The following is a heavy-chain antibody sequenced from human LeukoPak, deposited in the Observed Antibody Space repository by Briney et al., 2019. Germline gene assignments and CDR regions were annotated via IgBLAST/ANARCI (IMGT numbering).Heavy chain of an antibody. CDR2: LYHSGNT. CDR3: ARDNGSGLDV. J-gene: IGHJ6*04. V-gene: IGHV4-38-2*02. D-gene: IGHD6-19*01. Sequence: PSETLSLTCAVYGGSFSGYNWGWIRQPPGKGLEWIGSLYHSGNTLYNPSLKSRVTISVDTAKYQFSLKVSSVTAADTAVYYCARDNGSGLDVWGKGTTVTVSS. CDR1: GGSFSGYN.